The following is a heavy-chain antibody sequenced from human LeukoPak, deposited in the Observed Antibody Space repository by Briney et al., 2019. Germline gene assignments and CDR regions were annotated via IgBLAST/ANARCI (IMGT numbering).Heavy chain of an antibody. D-gene: IGHD4-11*01. CDR1: GFTFSSYA. CDR3: ARTPPTAGLTTIGVGSDY. V-gene: IGHV3-48*02. CDR2: ISGSSETI. J-gene: IGHJ4*02. Sequence: GGSLRLSCAASGFTFSSYAMSWVRQAPGKGLEWVSYISGSSETIYYADSVKGRFTISRDNAKNSLYLQMNSLRDEDTAVYYCARTPPTAGLTTIGVGSDYWGQGTLVTVSS.